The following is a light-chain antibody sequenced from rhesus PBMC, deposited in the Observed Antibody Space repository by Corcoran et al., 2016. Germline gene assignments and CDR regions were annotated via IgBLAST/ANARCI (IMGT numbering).Light chain of an antibody. V-gene: IGKV1-22*01. CDR2: KAS. Sequence: DIQMTQSPSSLSASVGDKITITCRASQGISSWVAWYQQKPGNVPKLLLYKASSVQSGAPSRISGSGSGTGFTLTISSLPPEDFATSFCLQYSSGPRTFGQGTKVEIK. CDR3: LQYSSGPRT. J-gene: IGKJ1*01. CDR1: QGISSW.